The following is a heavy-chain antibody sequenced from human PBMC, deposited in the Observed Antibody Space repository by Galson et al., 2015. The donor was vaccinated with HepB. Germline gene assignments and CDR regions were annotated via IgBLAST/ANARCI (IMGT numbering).Heavy chain of an antibody. D-gene: IGHD3-22*01. V-gene: IGHV1-46*03. J-gene: IGHJ4*02. Sequence: SVKVSCKASGYTFTSYYMHWVRQAPGQGLEWMGIINPSGGSTSYAQKFQGRVTMTRDTSTSTVYMELSSLRSEDTAVYYCARGGGLTYYYDSSGYYQFDYWGQGTLVTVSS. CDR3: ARGGGLTYYYDSSGYYQFDY. CDR2: INPSGGST. CDR1: GYTFTSYY.